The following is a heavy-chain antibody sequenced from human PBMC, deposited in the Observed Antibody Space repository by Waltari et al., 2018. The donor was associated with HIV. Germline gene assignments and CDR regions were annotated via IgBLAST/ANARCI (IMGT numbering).Heavy chain of an antibody. D-gene: IGHD6-19*01. CDR2: ISGRGGDR. J-gene: IGHJ2*01. Sequence: EVTVSESGGGLIQPGGSLKLYCVVSEVNFVTSACSLVRKEPGNGLDWGSGISGRGGDRYYADSVKGRVTVSREKSKNTLYLDMTSLRVEDSAMYFCARSGVGQWLVRGWVIDLWGRGTPVTVSS. CDR1: EVNFVTSA. CDR3: ARSGVGQWLVRGWVIDL. V-gene: IGHV3-23*01.